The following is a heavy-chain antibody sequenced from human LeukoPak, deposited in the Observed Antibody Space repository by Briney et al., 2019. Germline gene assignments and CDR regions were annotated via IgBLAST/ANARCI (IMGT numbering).Heavy chain of an antibody. CDR1: GFTFSSYA. CDR2: ISYDRSNK. V-gene: IGHV3-30-3*01. CDR3: ARDLGYGSGSYDY. J-gene: IGHJ4*02. D-gene: IGHD3-10*01. Sequence: GGSLRLSCAASGFTFSSYAMHWVRQAPGKGLEWVAVISYDRSNKYYADSVKGRFTISRDNSKNTLYLQMNSLRAEDTAVYYCARDLGYGSGSYDYWSQGTLVTVSS.